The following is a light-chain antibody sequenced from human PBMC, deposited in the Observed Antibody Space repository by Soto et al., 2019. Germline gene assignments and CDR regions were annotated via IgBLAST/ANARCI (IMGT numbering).Light chain of an antibody. CDR2: GIS. CDR3: QQYSTLPHT. CDR1: QSVSNSY. Sequence: ESVLTQSPGTLSLSPGERATLSCRVSQSVSNSYFAWYQQKPGQAPRLLIYGISSRATGIPDRFSGSGSGTDFTLTISRLEPEDFVVYYCQQYSTLPHTFGQETKLEVK. V-gene: IGKV3-20*01. J-gene: IGKJ2*01.